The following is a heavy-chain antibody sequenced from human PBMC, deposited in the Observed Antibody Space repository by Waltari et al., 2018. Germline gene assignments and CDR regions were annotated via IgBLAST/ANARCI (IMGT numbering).Heavy chain of an antibody. CDR3: ASRRYYDFPWRYNWFDP. J-gene: IGHJ5*02. V-gene: IGHV4-4*02. Sequence: QVQLQESGPGLVKPSGTLSRTCAASGGSISSSNWCSWVRQPPGKGLEWIGEIYHSGSTNDNPSLKSRVTISVDKSKNQFSLKLSSVTAADTAVYYCASRRYYDFPWRYNWFDPWGQGTLVTVSS. CDR2: IYHSGST. D-gene: IGHD3-3*01. CDR1: GGSISSSNW.